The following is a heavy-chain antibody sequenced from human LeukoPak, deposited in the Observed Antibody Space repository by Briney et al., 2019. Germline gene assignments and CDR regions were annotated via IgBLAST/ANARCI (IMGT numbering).Heavy chain of an antibody. J-gene: IGHJ5*02. CDR2: ITSSSSYI. D-gene: IGHD2-15*01. CDR3: ARDIGTWGFDP. V-gene: IGHV3-21*01. Sequence: GGSLRLSCVASGFTFSSYSMNWVRQAPGKGLEWVSAITSSSSYIYYADSVKGRFTISRDNARNSLYLQMNSLRAEDTAVYYCARDIGTWGFDPWGQGTLVTVSS. CDR1: GFTFSSYS.